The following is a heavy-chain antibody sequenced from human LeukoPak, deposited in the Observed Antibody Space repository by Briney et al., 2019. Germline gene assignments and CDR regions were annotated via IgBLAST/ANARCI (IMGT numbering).Heavy chain of an antibody. D-gene: IGHD6-13*01. CDR2: IYYSGST. CDR1: GGSISSSSYY. V-gene: IGHV4-39*07. CDR3: ARPGKSYSSSWSHFDY. Sequence: SETLSVTCTVSGGSISSSSYYWGWIRQPPGKGLEWIGSIYYSGSTYYNPSLKSRVTISVDTSKNQFSLKLSSVTAADTAVYYCARPGKSYSSSWSHFDYWGQGTLVTVSS. J-gene: IGHJ4*02.